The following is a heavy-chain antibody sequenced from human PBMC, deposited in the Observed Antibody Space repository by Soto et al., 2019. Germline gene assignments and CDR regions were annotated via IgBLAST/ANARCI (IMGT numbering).Heavy chain of an antibody. J-gene: IGHJ6*02. CDR3: ARAWAVAGTDYYYYGMDV. D-gene: IGHD6-19*01. CDR2: INPNSGGT. Sequence: ASVKVSCKASGGTFSSYTISWVRQAPGQGLEWMGWINPNSGGTNYAQKFQGWVTMTRDTSISTAYMELSRLRSDDTAVYYCARAWAVAGTDYYYYGMDVWGQGTTVTVSS. CDR1: GGTFSSYT. V-gene: IGHV1-2*04.